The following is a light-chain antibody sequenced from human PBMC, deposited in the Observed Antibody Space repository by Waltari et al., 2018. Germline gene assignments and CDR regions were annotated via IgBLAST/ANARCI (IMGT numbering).Light chain of an antibody. CDR1: GSDVGALHS. Sequence: QSALTQPRPVPGSSGQPVTISRIGTGSDVGALHSVSWYQQHPGKAPKLVLFDVTKRPSGVPDRFSGSKSGTSASLTVSGLQAEDEADYYCCSYAGIWVFGGGTKLTVL. J-gene: IGLJ3*02. V-gene: IGLV2-11*01. CDR2: DVT. CDR3: CSYAGIWV.